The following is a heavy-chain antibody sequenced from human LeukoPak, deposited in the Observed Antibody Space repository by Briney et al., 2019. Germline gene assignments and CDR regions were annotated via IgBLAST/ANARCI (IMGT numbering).Heavy chain of an antibody. CDR1: GFTFSHYW. D-gene: IGHD5-18*01. Sequence: PGGSLRLSCAASGFTFSHYWMTWVRQAPGKGLEWVANIKEDGSERXYVDSVKGRFTISRDNAKNSVYLQMNSLRAEDTAVYYCARKSSYGFVWGQGTLVTVSS. CDR2: IKEDGSER. V-gene: IGHV3-7*05. CDR3: ARKSSYGFV. J-gene: IGHJ4*02.